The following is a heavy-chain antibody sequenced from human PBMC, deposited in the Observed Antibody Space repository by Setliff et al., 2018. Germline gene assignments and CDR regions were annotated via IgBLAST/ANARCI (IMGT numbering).Heavy chain of an antibody. CDR2: IKSYNGDT. D-gene: IGHD3-9*01. J-gene: IGHJ4*02. CDR3: ARDADHYDTDENPIFDY. V-gene: IGHV1-18*01. CDR1: GYTFTNYG. Sequence: ASVKFSCKASGYTFTNYGISWVRQAPGQGLEWMGYIKSYNGDTYFARNLQGRLSMTTDASSSTAYMKLTSLRSDDAAMYYCARDADHYDTDENPIFDYWGQGTLVTVS.